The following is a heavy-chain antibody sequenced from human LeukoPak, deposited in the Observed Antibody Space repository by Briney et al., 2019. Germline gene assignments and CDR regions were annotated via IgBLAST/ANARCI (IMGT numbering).Heavy chain of an antibody. Sequence: ASVKVSCKASGYIFTDYYMHWVRQAPGQELGWMGRINPNSGGTNYAQKFQGRVTMTRDTSISTAYMELSRLRSDDTAVYYCARELSGYFDYWGQGTLVTVSS. J-gene: IGHJ4*02. CDR1: GYIFTDYY. D-gene: IGHD1-26*01. V-gene: IGHV1-2*06. CDR2: INPNSGGT. CDR3: ARELSGYFDY.